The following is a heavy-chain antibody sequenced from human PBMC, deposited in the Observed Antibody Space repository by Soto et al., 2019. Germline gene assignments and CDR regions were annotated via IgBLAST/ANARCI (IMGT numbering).Heavy chain of an antibody. CDR1: GYTLTELS. J-gene: IGHJ3*02. CDR3: ATRMGYYSGRYYTYSDAFDI. CDR2: FDPEDGET. D-gene: IGHD1-26*01. V-gene: IGHV1-24*01. Sequence: ASVKVSCKVSGYTLTELSMHWVRQAPGKGLEWMGGFDPEDGETIYAQKFQGRVTMTEDTSTDTAYMELSSLRSEDTAVYYCATRMGYYSGRYYTYSDAFDIWGQGTMVTVSS.